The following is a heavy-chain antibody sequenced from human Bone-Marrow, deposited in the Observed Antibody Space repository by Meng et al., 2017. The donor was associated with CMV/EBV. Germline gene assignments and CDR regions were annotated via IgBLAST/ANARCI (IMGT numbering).Heavy chain of an antibody. D-gene: IGHD3-3*01. CDR3: ARVNGAEYYDFWSGYFDDYGMDV. Sequence: GEYLKISCAASGFTFSSYEMIWVRQAPGKGLEWVSYISSSGSTIYYADSVKGRFTISRDNAKNSLYLQMNSLRAEDTAVYYCARVNGAEYYDFWSGYFDDYGMDVWGQGTTVTVSS. V-gene: IGHV3-48*03. J-gene: IGHJ6*02. CDR2: ISSSGSTI. CDR1: GFTFSSYE.